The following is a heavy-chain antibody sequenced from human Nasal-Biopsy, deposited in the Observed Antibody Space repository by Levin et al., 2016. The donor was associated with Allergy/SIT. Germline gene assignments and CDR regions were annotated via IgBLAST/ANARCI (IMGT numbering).Heavy chain of an antibody. CDR3: ARDTHPGLHGIDY. CDR2: IWYDGSNK. CDR1: GFTFSSYG. V-gene: IGHV3-33*01. D-gene: IGHD5-24*01. Sequence: GESLKISCAASGFTFSSYGMHWVRQAPGKGLEWVAVIWYDGSNKDYADSVKGRCTISRDNSKNTLYLQMNSLRGEDTAVYYCARDTHPGLHGIDYWGQGTLVTVSS. J-gene: IGHJ4*02.